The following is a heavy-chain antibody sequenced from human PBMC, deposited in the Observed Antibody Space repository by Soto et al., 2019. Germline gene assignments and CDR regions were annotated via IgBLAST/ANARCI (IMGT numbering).Heavy chain of an antibody. J-gene: IGHJ4*02. CDR3: AREPNESYYFDY. D-gene: IGHD5-18*01. CDR1: GYTFTNYY. CDR2: IRPSGGRT. V-gene: IGHV1-46*01. Sequence: QVHLVQSGAEVKKPGASVKVSCKASGYTFTNYYIHWVRQAPGQGLEWLGTIRPSGGRTEYAQRFRGRVTMTRDTSTSTVYMELTSLTSEDTAVYYCAREPNESYYFDYWGQGTLVTVSS.